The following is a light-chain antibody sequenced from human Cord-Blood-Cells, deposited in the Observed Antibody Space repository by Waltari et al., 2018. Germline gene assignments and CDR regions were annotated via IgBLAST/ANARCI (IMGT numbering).Light chain of an antibody. Sequence: DIVMTQSPDSLAVSLGERATINCKSSQSVLYSSNNKNCLAWYQKKPGQPPKLLIYWASTRESGVPDRFSGSGSGTDFTLTISSLQAEDVAVYYCQQYYRTPPTFGGGTKVEIK. J-gene: IGKJ4*01. CDR2: WAS. CDR1: QSVLYSSNNKNC. CDR3: QQYYRTPPT. V-gene: IGKV4-1*01.